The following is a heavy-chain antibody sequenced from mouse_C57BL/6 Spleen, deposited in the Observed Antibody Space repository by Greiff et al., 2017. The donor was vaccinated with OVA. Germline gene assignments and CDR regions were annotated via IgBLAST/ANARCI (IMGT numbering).Heavy chain of an antibody. V-gene: IGHV1-52*01. J-gene: IGHJ4*01. CDR2: IDPSDSET. Sequence: VQLQQPGAELVRPGSSVKLSCKASGYTFTSYWMHWVKQRPIQGLEWIGNIDPSDSETHYNQKFKDKATLTVDKSSSTAYMQLSSLTSEDSAVYYSARGGTDGGAMDYWGQGTSVTVSS. D-gene: IGHD1-2*01. CDR3: ARGGTDGGAMDY. CDR1: GYTFTSYW.